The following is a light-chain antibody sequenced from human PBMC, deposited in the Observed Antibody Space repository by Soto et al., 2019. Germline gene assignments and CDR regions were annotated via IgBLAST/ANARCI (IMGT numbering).Light chain of an antibody. V-gene: IGKV3-15*01. J-gene: IGKJ1*01. Sequence: TVMTHSAATLSVSPGERATLSCRASQSVNSNLAWYQQKLGQAPRVLIFGASTRATGIPARFSGSGSGTEFSLTINSLQSEDFAVYYCQEYNSWPWTFAQGTKVDI. CDR1: QSVNSN. CDR3: QEYNSWPWT. CDR2: GAS.